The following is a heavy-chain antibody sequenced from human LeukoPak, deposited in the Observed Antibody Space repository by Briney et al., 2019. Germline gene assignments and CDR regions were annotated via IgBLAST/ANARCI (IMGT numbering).Heavy chain of an antibody. Sequence: ASVEVSCKASGYTFTVYYMHWVRQAPGQGLEWMGRINPNSGDTNYAQKFQGRVTMTRDTSISTAYMELSRLRSDDTAVYYCARGGPVRGSGSYIPFDYWGQGTLVTVSS. V-gene: IGHV1-2*06. CDR2: INPNSGDT. CDR1: GYTFTVYY. J-gene: IGHJ4*02. D-gene: IGHD3-10*01. CDR3: ARGGPVRGSGSYIPFDY.